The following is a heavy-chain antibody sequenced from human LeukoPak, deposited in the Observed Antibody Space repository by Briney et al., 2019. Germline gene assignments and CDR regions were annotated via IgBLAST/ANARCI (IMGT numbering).Heavy chain of an antibody. CDR3: ARDSATGYYSDY. J-gene: IGHJ4*02. CDR2: ISYDGSNK. V-gene: IGHV3-30-3*01. D-gene: IGHD3-9*01. Sequence: GGSLRLSCAASGFTFRSYEMNWVRQAPGKGLEWVTFISYDGSNKYYGESMKGRFTVSRDNSKNTLYLQMNSLRVEDTAVYYCARDSATGYYSDYWGQGTLVTVSS. CDR1: GFTFRSYE.